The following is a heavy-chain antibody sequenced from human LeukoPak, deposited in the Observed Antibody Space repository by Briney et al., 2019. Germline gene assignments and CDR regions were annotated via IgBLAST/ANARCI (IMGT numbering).Heavy chain of an antibody. V-gene: IGHV3-49*03. CDR3: TRAVNVIVVVTGVDY. J-gene: IGHJ4*02. D-gene: IGHD2-21*02. Sequence: PGGSLRLSCTASGFTFGDYAMSWFRQAPGKGREWVGFIRSKAYGGTTEYAASVKGRFTISRDDSKSIAYLQMNSLKTEDTAVYYCTRAVNVIVVVTGVDYWGQGTLVTVSS. CDR1: GFTFGDYA. CDR2: IRSKAYGGTT.